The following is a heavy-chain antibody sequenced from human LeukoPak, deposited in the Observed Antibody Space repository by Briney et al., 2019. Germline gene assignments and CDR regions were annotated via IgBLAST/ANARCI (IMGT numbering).Heavy chain of an antibody. Sequence: SETLSLTCTVSGGSTSSYYWSWIRQPPGKGLEWVAYIHYSGTTNYNPSLKSRVTISVDTSKNQFSLKLTSVTAADTAVYYCARESGSLDAFDIWGQGTMVTVSS. D-gene: IGHD3-10*01. CDR1: GGSTSSYY. J-gene: IGHJ3*02. CDR3: ARESGSLDAFDI. CDR2: IHYSGTT. V-gene: IGHV4-59*01.